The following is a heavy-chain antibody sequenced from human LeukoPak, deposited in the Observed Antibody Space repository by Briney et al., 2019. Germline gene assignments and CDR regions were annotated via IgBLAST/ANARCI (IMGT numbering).Heavy chain of an antibody. D-gene: IGHD2-15*01. CDR3: ARHLTVVVAVFDY. V-gene: IGHV4-39*01. CDR2: IYYSGST. CDR1: GGSISSSSYY. J-gene: IGHJ4*02. Sequence: SETLSLTCTVSGGSISSSSYYWGWIRQPPGKGLEWIGSIYYSGSTYYIPSLKSRVTISVDTSKNQFSLKLSSVTAADTAVYYCARHLTVVVAVFDYWGQGTLVTVSS.